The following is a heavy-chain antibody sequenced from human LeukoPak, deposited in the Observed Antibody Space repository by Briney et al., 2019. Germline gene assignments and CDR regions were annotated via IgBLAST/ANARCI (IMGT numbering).Heavy chain of an antibody. V-gene: IGHV4-61*02. J-gene: IGHJ4*02. D-gene: IGHD4-23*01. CDR1: GGSISSGSYY. CDR2: IYTSGST. Sequence: PSQTLSLTCTVSGGSISSGSYYWSWIRQPAGKGLEWIGRIYTSGSTNYSPSLQSRVTISVDTSKNQFSLKLSSVTAADTAVYYCASTVVKGVGFDYWGQGTLVTVSS. CDR3: ASTVVKGVGFDY.